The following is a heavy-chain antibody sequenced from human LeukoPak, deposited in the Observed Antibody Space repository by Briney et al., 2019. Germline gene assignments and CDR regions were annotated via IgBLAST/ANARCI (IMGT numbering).Heavy chain of an antibody. CDR2: ISGSGGST. Sequence: GSLRLSCAASGFTFSSYAMSWVRQAPGKGLEWVSAISGSGGSTYYAGSVKGRFTISRDNSKNTLYLQMNSLRAEDTAVYYCVKVSPAAGTCFDYWGQGTLVTVSS. CDR1: GFTFSSYA. J-gene: IGHJ4*02. CDR3: VKVSPAAGTCFDY. V-gene: IGHV3-23*01. D-gene: IGHD6-13*01.